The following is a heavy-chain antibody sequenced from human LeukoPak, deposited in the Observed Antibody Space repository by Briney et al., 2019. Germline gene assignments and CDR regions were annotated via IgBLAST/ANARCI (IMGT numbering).Heavy chain of an antibody. V-gene: IGHV4-39*01. J-gene: IGHJ2*01. Sequence: SETLSLNCTVSGDSIRSDSYYWGWIRQPPGKGLEWIGTIYYSGSTYYNPSLKSRVTISVDTSKNQFSVKLSSVTAANTALYYCARHKEDFHDSSGPNFWYFDLWGRGTLVTVSS. D-gene: IGHD3-22*01. CDR3: ARHKEDFHDSSGPNFWYFDL. CDR1: GDSIRSDSYY. CDR2: IYYSGST.